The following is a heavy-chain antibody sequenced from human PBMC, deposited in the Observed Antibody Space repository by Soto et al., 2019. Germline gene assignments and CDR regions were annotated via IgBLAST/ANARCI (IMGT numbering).Heavy chain of an antibody. Sequence: SETLSLTCAVSGGSISSSNWWSWVRQPPGKGLEWIGEIYHSGSTNYNPSLKSRVTISVDKSKNQFSLKLSSVTAADTAVYYCARRSSGSWITYYFDYWGQGTLVTVSS. CDR3: ARRSSGSWITYYFDY. V-gene: IGHV4-4*02. CDR2: IYHSGST. D-gene: IGHD6-13*01. CDR1: GGSISSSNW. J-gene: IGHJ4*02.